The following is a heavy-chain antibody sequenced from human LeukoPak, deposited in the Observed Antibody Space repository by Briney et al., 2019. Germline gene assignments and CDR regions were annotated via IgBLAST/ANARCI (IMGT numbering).Heavy chain of an antibody. V-gene: IGHV3-30*02. Sequence: GGSLRLSCAASGFTFSSYGMHWVRQAPGKGLEWVAFIRYVGSNKYYADSVKGRFTISRDNSKNTLYLQMNSLRAEDTAVYYCAKEEYYYDSSGYYFDYWGQGTLVTVSS. CDR1: GFTFSSYG. J-gene: IGHJ4*02. CDR3: AKEEYYYDSSGYYFDY. CDR2: IRYVGSNK. D-gene: IGHD3-22*01.